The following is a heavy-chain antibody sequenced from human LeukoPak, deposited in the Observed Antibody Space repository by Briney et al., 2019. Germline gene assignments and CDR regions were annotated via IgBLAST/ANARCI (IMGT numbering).Heavy chain of an antibody. D-gene: IGHD1-1*01. V-gene: IGHV6-1*01. CDR3: ARGRHQTTDQNGLDY. CDR1: GDSVSSYSAA. CDR2: TYYRSNWYN. Sequence: SQTLSLTCAISGDSVSSYSAAWNWIRQSPSRVLEWLGRTYYRSNWYNDHAVSVKSRITINPDTSKNQFSLRLNSVTPEDTAVYYCARGRHQTTDQNGLDYWGQGTLVTVSS. J-gene: IGHJ4*02.